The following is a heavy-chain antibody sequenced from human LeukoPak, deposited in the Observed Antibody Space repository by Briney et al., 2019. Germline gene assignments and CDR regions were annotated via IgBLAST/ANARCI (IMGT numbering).Heavy chain of an antibody. CDR1: GYSFTTYW. Sequence: GESLKFSCEGSGYSFTTYWIGWVRQMPGKGLEWMGITYPGGSDTKYSPSFQGQVTISVDKSISTAYLQWTSLKASDTAIYYCARHVASSGWAHFDYWGQGTLVTVSS. D-gene: IGHD6-19*01. J-gene: IGHJ4*02. CDR2: TYPGGSDT. V-gene: IGHV5-51*01. CDR3: ARHVASSGWAHFDY.